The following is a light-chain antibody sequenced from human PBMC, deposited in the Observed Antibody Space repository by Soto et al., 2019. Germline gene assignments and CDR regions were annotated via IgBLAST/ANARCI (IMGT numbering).Light chain of an antibody. CDR2: DAS. CDR1: QSVSSY. V-gene: IGKV3-11*01. J-gene: IGKJ5*01. Sequence: EIVLTQSPATLSLSPGERATLSCRASQSVSSYLAWYQQKPGQAPRLLIYDASNRATGIPARFSGSGSGTDFTLTISGLEPEHFAVYYCQQRSNWLTFGQGTRLEIE. CDR3: QQRSNWLT.